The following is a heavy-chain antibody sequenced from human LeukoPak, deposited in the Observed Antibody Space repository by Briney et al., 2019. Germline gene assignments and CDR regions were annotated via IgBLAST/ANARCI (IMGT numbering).Heavy chain of an antibody. CDR1: GFTFSRYA. CDR3: ATSRGGFDSSSWYLLNFDY. CDR2: ITGSGGST. J-gene: IGHJ4*02. D-gene: IGHD6-13*01. Sequence: PGRSLRLSCAASGFTFSRYATSWVRHAPGKGLEWGSAITGSGGSTYYADSVKGRFTISRDNSKNTLYLQMNSLRAEDTAVYYRATSRGGFDSSSWYLLNFDYWGQGTLVTVSS. V-gene: IGHV3-23*01.